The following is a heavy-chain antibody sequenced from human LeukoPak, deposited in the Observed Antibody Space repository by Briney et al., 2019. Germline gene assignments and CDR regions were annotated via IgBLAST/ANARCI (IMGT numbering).Heavy chain of an antibody. D-gene: IGHD4-17*01. V-gene: IGHV4-61*01. J-gene: IGHJ4*02. Sequence: PSDTLSLTCTVSGRSVSRGSSHWSWSRQPPGKGLGRIGYIYYSGSTNYNPSLKSRVTISVDTSKNQFSLKLSTVTAADTAVYYCARVHGDYEFFDYWGQGTLVTVSS. CDR3: ARVHGDYEFFDY. CDR2: IYYSGST. CDR1: GRSVSRGSSH.